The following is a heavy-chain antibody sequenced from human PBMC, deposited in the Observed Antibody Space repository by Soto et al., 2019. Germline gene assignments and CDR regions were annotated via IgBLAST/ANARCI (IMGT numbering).Heavy chain of an antibody. J-gene: IGHJ6*02. CDR2: ISSSSSYM. D-gene: IGHD6-6*01. Sequence: GGSLRLSCAASGFTFSSYSMNWVRQAPGKGLEWVSSISSSSSYMNYADSVKGRFTISRDNAKNSLYLQMNSLRAEDTAVYYCARATRIAARPITFMDVWGQGTTVTVSS. CDR1: GFTFSSYS. CDR3: ARATRIAARPITFMDV. V-gene: IGHV3-21*01.